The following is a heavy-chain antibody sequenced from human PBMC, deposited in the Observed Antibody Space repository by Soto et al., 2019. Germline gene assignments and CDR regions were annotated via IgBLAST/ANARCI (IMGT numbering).Heavy chain of an antibody. CDR2: ISSNGGST. V-gene: IGHV3-64*01. J-gene: IGHJ6*03. Sequence: GGSLRLSCAASGFTFSSYAMHWVRQAPGKGLEYVSAISSNGGSTYYANSVKGRFTISRDNSKNTLYLQMGSLRAEDMAVYYCARDAKYCSSTSCYVSGYYYYYMDFWGKGTTVTVSS. D-gene: IGHD2-2*01. CDR1: GFTFSSYA. CDR3: ARDAKYCSSTSCYVSGYYYYYMDF.